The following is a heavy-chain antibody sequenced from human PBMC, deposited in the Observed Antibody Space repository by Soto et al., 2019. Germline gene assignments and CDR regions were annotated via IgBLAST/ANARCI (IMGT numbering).Heavy chain of an antibody. CDR3: SRDPFGGGDFFDV. CDR2: IHRDATT. D-gene: IGHD2-21*01. CDR1: GFTVRTNY. Sequence: EVQLVESGGDLVQPGGSLRLSCAASGFTVRTNYMNWVRQSPGKGLEWVPVIHRDATTHTADSVKGRFTISRDTSKNTLFIQMNGLRVEDTALYFCSRDPFGGGDFFDVWGQGTMVIVSS. J-gene: IGHJ3*01. V-gene: IGHV3-66*01.